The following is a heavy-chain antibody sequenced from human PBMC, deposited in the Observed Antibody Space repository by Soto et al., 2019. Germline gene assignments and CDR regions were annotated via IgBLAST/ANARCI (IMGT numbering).Heavy chain of an antibody. CDR3: ARGNSGSYYYGMDV. V-gene: IGHV4-61*01. D-gene: IGHD1-26*01. J-gene: IGHJ6*02. CDR1: GGSVSSGSYY. CDR2: IYYSGST. Sequence: SETLSLTFTVSGGSVSSGSYYWSWIRQPPGKGLEWIGYIYYSGSTNYNPSLKSRVTISVDTSKNQFSLKLSSVTAADTAVYYCARGNSGSYYYGMDVWGQGTTVTVSS.